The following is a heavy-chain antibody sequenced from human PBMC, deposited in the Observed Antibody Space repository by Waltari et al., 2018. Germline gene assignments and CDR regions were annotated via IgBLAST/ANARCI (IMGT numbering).Heavy chain of an antibody. V-gene: IGHV3-53*03. Sequence: EVNLVESGGGLVQPGGSLRLSCAASGFLFEATYMTCVRRAPGKGLEWVSVIYGGITTYYAVSTNDRFIIARDNSKKQLFLQMNSMRAEDTAVYYCARGHCTGGSCPSGENFDLWGQGTLVTVSS. J-gene: IGHJ4*02. CDR2: IYGGITT. D-gene: IGHD2-8*02. CDR1: GFLFEATY. CDR3: ARGHCTGGSCPSGENFDL.